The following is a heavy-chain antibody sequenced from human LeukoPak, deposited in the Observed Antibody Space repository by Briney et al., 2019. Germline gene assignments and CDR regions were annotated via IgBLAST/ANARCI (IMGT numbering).Heavy chain of an antibody. J-gene: IGHJ5*02. CDR3: ARVPDSSGYSGYWWFDP. D-gene: IGHD3-22*01. V-gene: IGHV4-34*01. Sequence: SETLSLTCAVYGGSFNGYYWSWIRQPPGKGLEWIGEINHSGSTNYNPSLKSRVTISVDTSKNQFSLKLSSVTAADTAVYYCARVPDSSGYSGYWWFDPWGQGTLVTVSS. CDR1: GGSFNGYY. CDR2: INHSGST.